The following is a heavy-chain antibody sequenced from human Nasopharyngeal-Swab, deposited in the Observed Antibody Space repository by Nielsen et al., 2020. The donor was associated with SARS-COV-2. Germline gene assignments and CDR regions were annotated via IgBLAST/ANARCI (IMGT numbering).Heavy chain of an antibody. Sequence: GSLRLSCKGSGYSFISYWISWVRQMPGKGLEWMGRIDPSDSYTNYSPSFQGHVTISADKSISTAYLQWSSLKASDTAMYYCARSGKNYDFWSGTSGYGMDVWGQGTTVTVSS. CDR3: ARSGKNYDFWSGTSGYGMDV. CDR1: GYSFISYW. V-gene: IGHV5-10-1*01. D-gene: IGHD3-3*01. J-gene: IGHJ6*02. CDR2: IDPSDSYT.